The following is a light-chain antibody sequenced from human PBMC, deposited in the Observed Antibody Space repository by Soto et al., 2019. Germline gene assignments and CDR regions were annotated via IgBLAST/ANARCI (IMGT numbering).Light chain of an antibody. V-gene: IGKV3-20*01. CDR1: QSFGGSY. Sequence: EIVMTQAPATLSVPPVERASLSCRASQSFGGSYLAWYQQKPGQAPRLPIYGASTRATGIPDRFSGSGSGTNFTLTVRRMEPEDFAVYYCQQYGRSRTFGQGTKVDIK. J-gene: IGKJ1*01. CDR2: GAS. CDR3: QQYGRSRT.